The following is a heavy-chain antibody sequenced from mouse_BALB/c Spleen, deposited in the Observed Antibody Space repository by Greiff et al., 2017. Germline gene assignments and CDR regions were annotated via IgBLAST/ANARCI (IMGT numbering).Heavy chain of an antibody. Sequence: QVQLKESGPGLVAPSQSLSITCTVSGFSLTSYGVHWVRQPPGKGLEWLGVIWAGGSTNYNSALMSRLSISKDSSKSQVFLKMNSLQTDDTAMYYGARVYGNYPYYAMDYWGQGTSVTVSS. J-gene: IGHJ4*01. CDR1: GFSLTSYG. CDR2: IWAGGST. D-gene: IGHD2-1*01. CDR3: ARVYGNYPYYAMDY. V-gene: IGHV2-9*02.